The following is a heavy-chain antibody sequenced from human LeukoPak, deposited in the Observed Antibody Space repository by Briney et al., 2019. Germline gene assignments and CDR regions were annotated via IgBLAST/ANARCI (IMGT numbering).Heavy chain of an antibody. Sequence: SQTLSLTCTVSGGSISSGHFYWSWIRQPPGKGLEWIGYIHYSGSTYYNPSLKSRVTISVDTSKNQVSLKLSSVTAADTAVYYCARALAVDHEDYYFDYWGQGTLVTVSS. D-gene: IGHD1-14*01. CDR3: ARALAVDHEDYYFDY. CDR2: IHYSGST. V-gene: IGHV4-30-4*08. J-gene: IGHJ4*02. CDR1: GGSISSGHFY.